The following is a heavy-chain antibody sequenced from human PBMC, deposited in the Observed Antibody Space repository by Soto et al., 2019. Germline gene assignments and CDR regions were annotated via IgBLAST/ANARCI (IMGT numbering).Heavy chain of an antibody. J-gene: IGHJ6*02. D-gene: IGHD1-26*01. CDR3: ARVRGFYSGSERGGLGMDV. V-gene: IGHV3-48*02. CDR2: ISSSSSTI. CDR1: GFTFSSYS. Sequence: GGSLRLSCAASGFTFSSYSMNWVRQAPGKGLEWVSYISSSSSTIYYADSVKGRFTISRDNAKNSLYLQMNSLRDEDTAVYYCARVRGFYSGSERGGLGMDVGGQRTTVTVSS.